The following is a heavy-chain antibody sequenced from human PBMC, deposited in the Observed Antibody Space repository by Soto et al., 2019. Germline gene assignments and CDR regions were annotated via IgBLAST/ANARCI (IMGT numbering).Heavy chain of an antibody. Sequence: ASVKVSCKASGYIFTAQYLHWVRKAPGGGLEWMGWINPTTGATRYAQKFQGRVTMTRDTSMSTAYLEVRSLRPDDTAVYYCAKGDSSWVSWFDPWGQGTLVTVS. J-gene: IGHJ5*02. CDR3: AKGDSSWVSWFDP. CDR2: INPTTGAT. V-gene: IGHV1-2*02. D-gene: IGHD6-19*01. CDR1: GYIFTAQY.